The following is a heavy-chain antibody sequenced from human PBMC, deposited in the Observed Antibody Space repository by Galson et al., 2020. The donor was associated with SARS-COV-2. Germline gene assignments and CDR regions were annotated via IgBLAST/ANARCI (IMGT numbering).Heavy chain of an antibody. D-gene: IGHD3-10*01. CDR1: GFTFSSYA. Sequence: GESLKISCAASGFTFSSYAMHWVRQAPGKGLEWVAVISYDGSNKYYADSVKGRFTISRDNSKNTLYLQMNSLRAEDTAVYYCARCLLLWFGEFDYWGQGTLVTVSS. V-gene: IGHV3-30*04. J-gene: IGHJ4*02. CDR2: ISYDGSNK. CDR3: ARCLLLWFGEFDY.